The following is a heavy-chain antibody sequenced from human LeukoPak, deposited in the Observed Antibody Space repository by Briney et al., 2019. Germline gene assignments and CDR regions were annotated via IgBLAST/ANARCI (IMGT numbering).Heavy chain of an antibody. CDR1: GFTFSSYS. D-gene: IGHD6-6*01. J-gene: IGHJ4*02. CDR2: ISSSSSYI. CDR3: AREGDIAALDY. Sequence: GGSLRLSCAASGFTFSSYSMNWVRQAPGKGLEWVSSISSSSSYIYYADSVKGRFTISRDNAKNSLYLQMNSLRAGDTAVYYCAREGDIAALDYWGQGTLVTVSS. V-gene: IGHV3-21*01.